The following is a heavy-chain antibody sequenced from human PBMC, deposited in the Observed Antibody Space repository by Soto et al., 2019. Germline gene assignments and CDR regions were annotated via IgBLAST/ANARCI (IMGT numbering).Heavy chain of an antibody. CDR2: INSDGGTT. CDR3: AREEDSGAWQYEY. Sequence: EVQLVESGGGLVQPGGSLRLSCAASGFTFSNYWMHWVRQAPGTGLVWVSRINSDGGTTIYADSVKGRFTISRDNAKNTLFPQMNSLRADDTAVYYCAREEDSGAWQYEYWGQGTLVTVSS. V-gene: IGHV3-74*01. D-gene: IGHD6-19*01. J-gene: IGHJ4*02. CDR1: GFTFSNYW.